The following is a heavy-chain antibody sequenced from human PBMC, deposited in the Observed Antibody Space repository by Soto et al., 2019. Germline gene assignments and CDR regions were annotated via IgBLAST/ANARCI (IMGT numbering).Heavy chain of an antibody. V-gene: IGHV4-59*01. CDR1: GGSISRYY. CDR3: ARVYYGSGSYYGSQYYYYMDV. CDR2: IYYSGST. Sequence: SETLSLTCTVSGGSISRYYWSWIRQPPGKGLEWIGYIYYSGSTNYNPSLKSRVTISVDTSKNQFSLKLSSVTAADTAVYYCARVYYGSGSYYGSQYYYYMDVWGKGTTVTVSS. J-gene: IGHJ6*03. D-gene: IGHD3-10*01.